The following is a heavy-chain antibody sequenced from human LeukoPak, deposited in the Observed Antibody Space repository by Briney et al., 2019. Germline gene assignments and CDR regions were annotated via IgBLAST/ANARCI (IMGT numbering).Heavy chain of an antibody. V-gene: IGHV3-23*01. CDR2: ISGTGGAT. CDR3: VKDPRDTYGTNWFVS. J-gene: IGHJ5*01. D-gene: IGHD2-21*01. CDR1: GFSFGNYA. Sequence: GGSLRLSCVASGFSFGNYAMSWVRQAPGKGLQWVSQISGTGGATWYAGFARDRFTISRDNPKKTLYLQMSSLRVEDTAMYYCVKDPRDTYGTNWFVSWGQGTLLIVSS.